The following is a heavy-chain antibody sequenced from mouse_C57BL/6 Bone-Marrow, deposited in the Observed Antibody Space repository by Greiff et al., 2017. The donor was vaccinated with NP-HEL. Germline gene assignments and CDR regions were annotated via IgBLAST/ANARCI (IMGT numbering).Heavy chain of an antibody. CDR1: GFNIKDDY. V-gene: IGHV14-4*01. CDR3: TTWGSLWYLDY. J-gene: IGHJ2*01. D-gene: IGHD6-2*01. Sequence: EVKLVESGAELVRPGASVKLSCTASGFNIKDDYMHWVKQRPEQGLEWIGWIDPENGDTEYASKFQGKATIKADPSSNTAYLQLSSLTSEDTAVYYCTTWGSLWYLDYWGQGTTLTVSA. CDR2: IDPENGDT.